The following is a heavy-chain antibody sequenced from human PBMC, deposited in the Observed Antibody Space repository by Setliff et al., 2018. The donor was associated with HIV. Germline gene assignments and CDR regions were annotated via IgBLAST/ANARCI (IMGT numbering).Heavy chain of an antibody. CDR1: GGSISSYY. Sequence: SETLSLTCTVSGGSISSYYWSWIRQPPGKGLEWIGYIYYSGTTNYSPSLESRVTISVDTSQNHFSLKLDSVTAADTAVYYCVRHEATISGHEIRQCDRWGQGTLVTVSS. J-gene: IGHJ5*02. V-gene: IGHV4-59*08. CDR3: VRHEATISGHEIRQCDR. CDR2: IYYSGTT. D-gene: IGHD5-12*01.